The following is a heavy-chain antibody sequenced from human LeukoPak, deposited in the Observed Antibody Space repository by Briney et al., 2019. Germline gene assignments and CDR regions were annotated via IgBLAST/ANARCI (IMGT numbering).Heavy chain of an antibody. J-gene: IGHJ4*02. CDR2: INHSGST. CDR3: ARGRSKNYGSGSYYSGNDY. D-gene: IGHD3-10*01. V-gene: IGHV4-34*01. CDR1: GGSFSGYY. Sequence: SETLSLTCAVYGGSFSGYYWSWIRQPPGKGLEWIGEINHSGSTNYNPSLKSRVTISVDTSKNQFSLKLSSVTAADTAVYYCARGRSKNYGSGSYYSGNDYWGQGTLVTVSS.